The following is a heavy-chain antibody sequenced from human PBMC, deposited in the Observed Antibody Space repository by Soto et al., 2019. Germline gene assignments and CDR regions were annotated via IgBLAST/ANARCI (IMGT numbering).Heavy chain of an antibody. CDR3: ARHIGKVGGIGFDP. CDR1: GYRFTSHW. D-gene: IGHD3-16*01. Sequence: PGESLKISCKGSGYRFTSHWITWVRQVPGKGLEWMGIIYPGDSDTRYSPSFQGQVSISVDKSIDTAYLQWNSLKASDTAIYYCARHIGKVGGIGFDPWGQGTPVTVSS. V-gene: IGHV5-51*01. J-gene: IGHJ5*02. CDR2: IYPGDSDT.